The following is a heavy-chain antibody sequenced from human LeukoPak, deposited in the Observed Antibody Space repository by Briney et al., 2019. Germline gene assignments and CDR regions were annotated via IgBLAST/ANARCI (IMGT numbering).Heavy chain of an antibody. V-gene: IGHV4-4*02. CDR3: ARGGGYYFDY. D-gene: IGHD2-15*01. CDR2: IFYSGTT. CDR1: GGSISSNSW. Sequence: PSETLSLTCDVSGGSISSNSWWNWVRQPPGKGLEWIGEIFYSGTTNYSPSLTGRVTISVDKSNNQFSLHLSSVTAADSAVYYCARGGGYYFDYWGQGTLVTVSS. J-gene: IGHJ4*02.